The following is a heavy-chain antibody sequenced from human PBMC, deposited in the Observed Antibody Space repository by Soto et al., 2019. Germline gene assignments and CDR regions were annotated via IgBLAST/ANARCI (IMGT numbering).Heavy chain of an antibody. V-gene: IGHV4-34*01. D-gene: IGHD6-13*01. J-gene: IGHJ4*02. CDR1: GGSFSGYY. Sequence: QVQLQQWGAGLLKPSETLSLTCAVYGGSFSGYYWSWIRQPPGKGLEWIGEINHSGSTNYNPSLKSRVTISVDTSKNQFSLKLSSVTAADTAVYYCARTPRIAAAGTRFDYWGQGTLVTVSS. CDR3: ARTPRIAAAGTRFDY. CDR2: INHSGST.